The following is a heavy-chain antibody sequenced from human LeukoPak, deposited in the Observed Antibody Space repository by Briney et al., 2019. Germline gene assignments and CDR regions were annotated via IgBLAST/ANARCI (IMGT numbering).Heavy chain of an antibody. V-gene: IGHV3-66*01. CDR2: IYSGGST. CDR1: GFTFSSYA. D-gene: IGHD4-23*01. J-gene: IGHJ4*02. Sequence: PGGSLRLSCAASGFTFSSYAMSWVRQAPGKGLEWVSVIYSGGSTYYADSVKGRFTISRDNSKNTLYLQLNSLRVEDTAVYYCARRPDYGGTPTFDYWGQGTLVTVSS. CDR3: ARRPDYGGTPTFDY.